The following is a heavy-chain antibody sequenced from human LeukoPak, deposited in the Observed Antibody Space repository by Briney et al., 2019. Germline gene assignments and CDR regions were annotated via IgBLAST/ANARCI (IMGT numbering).Heavy chain of an antibody. CDR1: GGSISGFY. D-gene: IGHD4-17*01. CDR2: MSNNGAT. J-gene: IGHJ5*02. CDR3: ARDRDYGDYVSWFDP. V-gene: IGHV4-59*12. Sequence: PSETLSLTCTVSGGSISGFYWSWIRQPPGKGLEWIGYMSNNGATTYNPSLKSRVTMSVDTSKNQFSLKLSSVTAADTAVYYCARDRDYGDYVSWFDPWGQGTLVTVSS.